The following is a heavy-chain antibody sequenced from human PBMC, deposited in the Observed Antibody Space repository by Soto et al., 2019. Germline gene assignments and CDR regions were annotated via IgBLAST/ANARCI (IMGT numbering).Heavy chain of an antibody. CDR2: IVVGSGNT. Sequence: XVKVSCKASGFTFTSSAVQWVRQARGQRLEWIGWIVVGSGNTNYAQKFQERVTITRDMSTSTAYMELSSLRSEDTAVYYCAAVGGYSYAIQDYYYGMDVWGQGTTVTVS. J-gene: IGHJ6*02. CDR3: AAVGGYSYAIQDYYYGMDV. V-gene: IGHV1-58*01. CDR1: GFTFTSSA. D-gene: IGHD5-18*01.